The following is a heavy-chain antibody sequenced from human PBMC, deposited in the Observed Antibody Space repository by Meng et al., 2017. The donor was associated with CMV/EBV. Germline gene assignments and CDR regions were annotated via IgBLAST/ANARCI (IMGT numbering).Heavy chain of an antibody. CDR2: INSDGSST. CDR3: ARDGPNGIPVAGGDI. D-gene: IGHD6-19*01. V-gene: IGHV3-74*01. J-gene: IGHJ3*02. CDR1: GFTFSSYW. Sequence: GESLKISCAASGFTFSSYWMHWVRQAPGKGLVWVSRINSDGSSTSYADSVKGRFTISRDNAKNTLYLQMNSLRAEDTAVYYCARDGPNGIPVAGGDIWGQGTMVTVSS.